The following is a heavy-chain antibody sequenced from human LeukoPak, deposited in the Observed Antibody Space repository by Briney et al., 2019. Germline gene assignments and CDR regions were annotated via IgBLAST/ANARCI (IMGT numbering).Heavy chain of an antibody. CDR1: GYSFSNYW. CDR3: ARQNGYSFGYNGGTYWFDP. CDR2: IYPSDSNT. D-gene: IGHD5-18*01. V-gene: IGHV5-51*01. J-gene: IGHJ5*02. Sequence: GESLKISCKGSGYSFSNYWIGWVRQMPGKGLEWMGIIYPSDSNTRYSPSFQGQVTISVDKSISTAYLQWTSLKASDTAMYYCARQNGYSFGYNGGTYWFDPWGQGTLVTVSS.